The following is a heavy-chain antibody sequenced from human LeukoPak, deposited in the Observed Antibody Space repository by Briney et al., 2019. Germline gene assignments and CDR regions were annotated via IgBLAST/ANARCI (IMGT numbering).Heavy chain of an antibody. Sequence: ASVKVSCKASGYTFTTNGFCWVRQSLAPGLEWMGWISANTGKTNYAQKFQGRVTMTTDTSTTTAYMELSNLRPDDTALYYCAKVAGDRMDYWGQGTLVTVSS. CDR3: AKVAGDRMDY. D-gene: IGHD6-13*01. CDR2: ISANTGKT. CDR1: GYTFTTNG. J-gene: IGHJ4*02. V-gene: IGHV1-18*01.